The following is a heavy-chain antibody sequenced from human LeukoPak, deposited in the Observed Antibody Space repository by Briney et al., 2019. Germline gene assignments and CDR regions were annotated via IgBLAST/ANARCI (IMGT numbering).Heavy chain of an antibody. Sequence: SETLSLTCTVSGYSISSGYYWGWIRQPPGKGLEWIGSIYYSGNTYYNPSLKSRVTISIDTSKNQFSLKLRSVTAADTAVYYCARMGGSYVEDWGQGTLVTVSS. CDR1: GYSISSGYY. CDR2: IYYSGNT. CDR3: ARMGGSYVED. J-gene: IGHJ4*02. V-gene: IGHV4-38-2*02. D-gene: IGHD1-26*01.